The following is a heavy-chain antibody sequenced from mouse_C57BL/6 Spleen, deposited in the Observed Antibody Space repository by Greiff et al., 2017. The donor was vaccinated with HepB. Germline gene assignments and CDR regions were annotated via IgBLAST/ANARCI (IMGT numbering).Heavy chain of an antibody. V-gene: IGHV1-55*01. CDR1: GYTFTSYW. D-gene: IGHD1-1*01. Sequence: QVQLQQPGAELVKPGASVKMSCKASGYTFTSYWITWVKQRPGQGLEWIGDIYPGSGSTNYNEKFKSKATLTVDTSSSTAYMQLSSLTSEDSAVYYCARGGAFITTDFDYWGQGTTLTVSS. CDR3: ARGGAFITTDFDY. CDR2: IYPGSGST. J-gene: IGHJ2*01.